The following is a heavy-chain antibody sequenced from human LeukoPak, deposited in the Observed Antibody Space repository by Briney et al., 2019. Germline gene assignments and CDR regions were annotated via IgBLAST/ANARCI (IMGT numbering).Heavy chain of an antibody. CDR3: ARSFNDYGDYGQAFDI. D-gene: IGHD4-17*01. J-gene: IGHJ3*02. Sequence: PGGSLRLSCAASGFTFSSYEMNWVRQAPGKGLEWVSYISSSGSTIYYADSVKGRFTISRDNAKNSLYLQMNSLRAEDTAVYYCARSFNDYGDYGQAFDIWGQGTMVTVSS. V-gene: IGHV3-48*03. CDR2: ISSSGSTI. CDR1: GFTFSSYE.